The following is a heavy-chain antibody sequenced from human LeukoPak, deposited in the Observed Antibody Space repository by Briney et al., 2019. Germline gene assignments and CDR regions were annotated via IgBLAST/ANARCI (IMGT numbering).Heavy chain of an antibody. D-gene: IGHD3-3*01. CDR1: GFTFSSYS. V-gene: IGHV3-21*01. J-gene: IGHJ6*02. CDR2: ISSSSSYI. Sequence: GGSLRLSCAASGFTFSSYSMNWVRRAPGKGLEWVSSISSSSSYIYYADSVKGRFTISRDNAKNSLYLQMNSLRAEDTAVYYCARDGFGIFGVVSRDYGMDVWGQGTTVTVSS. CDR3: ARDGFGIFGVVSRDYGMDV.